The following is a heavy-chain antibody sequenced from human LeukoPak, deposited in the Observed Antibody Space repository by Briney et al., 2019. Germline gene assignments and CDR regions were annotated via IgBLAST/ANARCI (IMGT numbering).Heavy chain of an antibody. CDR3: ARQATIVEVSRNFDY. J-gene: IGHJ4*02. V-gene: IGHV5-51*01. D-gene: IGHD1-26*01. CDR2: IHPSDSDT. Sequence: GESLKISCKGSGYIFTSYWIGWVRQMPGKGLEWMGIIHPSDSDTRYSPSFQGQVTISADKSINTAYLQWSSLKASDTAMYYCARQATIVEVSRNFDYWGQGTLVTVSS. CDR1: GYIFTSYW.